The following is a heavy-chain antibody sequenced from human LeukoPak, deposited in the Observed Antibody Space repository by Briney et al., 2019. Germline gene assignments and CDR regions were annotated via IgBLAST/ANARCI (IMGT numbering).Heavy chain of an antibody. CDR3: ARDLYDSSGYYPNYFDY. V-gene: IGHV1-69*13. J-gene: IGHJ4*02. Sequence: SVKVSCKASGGTFSSYAISWVRQAPGQGLEWMGGIIPIFGTANYAQKFQGRVTITADESTSTAYMELSSLRSEDTAVYYCARDLYDSSGYYPNYFDYWGQGTLVTVSS. CDR2: IIPIFGTA. CDR1: GGTFSSYA. D-gene: IGHD3-22*01.